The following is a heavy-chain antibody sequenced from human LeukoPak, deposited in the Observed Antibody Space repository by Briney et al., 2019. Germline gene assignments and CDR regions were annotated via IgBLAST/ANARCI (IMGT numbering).Heavy chain of an antibody. CDR2: ISSSSSYI. D-gene: IGHD3-9*01. V-gene: IGHV3-21*04. J-gene: IGHJ3*02. CDR1: GFTFSSYS. CDR3: ARGTYYDILNDAFDI. Sequence: GGSLRLSCAASGFTFSSYSMNWVRQAPGKGLEWVSSISSSSSYIYYADSVKGRFTISRDNAKNSLYLQMNSLRAEDTALYYCARGTYYDILNDAFDIWGQGTMVTVSS.